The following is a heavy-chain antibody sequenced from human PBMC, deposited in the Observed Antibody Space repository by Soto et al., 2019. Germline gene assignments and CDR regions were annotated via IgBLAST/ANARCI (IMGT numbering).Heavy chain of an antibody. J-gene: IGHJ5*01. V-gene: IGHV3-21*01. CDR1: GFTFSSYS. D-gene: IGHD1-1*01. CDR2: ISSSSSYV. Sequence: EVQLVESGGGLVKPGGSLRLSCAASGFTFSSYSMNWVRQAPGKGLEGVSSISSSSSYVYYADSVKGRFTISRDNAKNSLYLQMNSLTAEDTAVYYCARDRHETTALAPYNWFESWGQGTLVTVSS. CDR3: ARDRHETTALAPYNWFES.